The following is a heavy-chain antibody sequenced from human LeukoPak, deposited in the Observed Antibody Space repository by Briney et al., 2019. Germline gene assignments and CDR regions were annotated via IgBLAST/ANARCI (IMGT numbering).Heavy chain of an antibody. D-gene: IGHD4-23*01. Sequence: GGSLRLSCAASGFTFSGSAMHWVRQASGKRLEWVGRIRSKANSYATAYAASVKGRFTISRDDSKNTAYLQMSSLKTEDTAVYYCTRPEGYYGGNIDYWGQGTLVTVSS. V-gene: IGHV3-73*01. J-gene: IGHJ4*02. CDR3: TRPEGYYGGNIDY. CDR2: IRSKANSYAT. CDR1: GFTFSGSA.